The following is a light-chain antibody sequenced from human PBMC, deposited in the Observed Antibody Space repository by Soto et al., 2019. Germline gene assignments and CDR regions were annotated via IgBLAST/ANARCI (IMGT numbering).Light chain of an antibody. CDR2: EGT. V-gene: IGLV2-14*02. J-gene: IGLJ2*01. CDR3: CSYTSSSTVV. Sequence: QSVLTQPASVSGSPGQSITVSCTGINSDVGIYNLVSWYQHHPGKAPKLVIYEGTKRPSGVSSRFSGSKSGNTASLTISGLQAEDEGDYYCCSYTSSSTVVFGGGTKLTVL. CDR1: NSDVGIYNL.